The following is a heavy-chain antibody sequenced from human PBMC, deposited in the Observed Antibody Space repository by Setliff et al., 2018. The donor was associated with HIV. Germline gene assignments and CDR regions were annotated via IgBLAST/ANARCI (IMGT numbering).Heavy chain of an antibody. CDR2: IKGDGTST. CDR3: ARGVPGICSGGTCYLEY. D-gene: IGHD2-15*01. Sequence: GGSLRLSCAASGFTFSNYWMHWVRQAPGKGLVWVSRIKGDGTSTRYADSVKGRFSVSRDNSKNTVFLQMNSLRVEDTALYYCARGVPGICSGGTCYLEYWGQGALVTVSS. J-gene: IGHJ4*02. CDR1: GFTFSNYW. V-gene: IGHV3-74*01.